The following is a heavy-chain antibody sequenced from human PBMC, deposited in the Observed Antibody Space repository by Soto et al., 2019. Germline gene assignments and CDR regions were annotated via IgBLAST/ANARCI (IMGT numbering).Heavy chain of an antibody. D-gene: IGHD2-2*01. CDR1: GFTFSSYG. CDR3: AREAVVPAATFDY. V-gene: IGHV3-33*01. J-gene: IGHJ4*02. CDR2: IWYDGSNK. Sequence: LRLSCAASGFTFSSYGMHWVRQAPGKGLEWVAVIWYDGSNKYYADSVKGRFTISRDNSKNTLYLQMNSLRAEDTAVYYCAREAVVPAATFDYWGQRTPVTVSS.